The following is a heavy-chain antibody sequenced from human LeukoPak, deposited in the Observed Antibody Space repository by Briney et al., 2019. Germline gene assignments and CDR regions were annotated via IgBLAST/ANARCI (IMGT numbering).Heavy chain of an antibody. V-gene: IGHV1-58*02. J-gene: IGHJ4*02. CDR1: GFTFTSSA. CDR2: IVVGSGNT. D-gene: IGHD5-18*01. Sequence: SVKVSCKASGFTFTSSAMQWVRQARGQRLEWIGWIVVGSGNTNYAQKFQERVTITRDMSTSTAYMGLSSLRSEDTAVYYCAAVVDTAMVTFDYWGQGTLVTVSS. CDR3: AAVVDTAMVTFDY.